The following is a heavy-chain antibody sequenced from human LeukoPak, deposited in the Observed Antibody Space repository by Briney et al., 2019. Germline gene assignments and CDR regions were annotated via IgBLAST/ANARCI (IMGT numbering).Heavy chain of an antibody. CDR2: IYDSEST. CDR3: HSSMTTVVFDY. J-gene: IGHJ4*02. V-gene: IGHV4-59*05. Sequence: PSETLSLTCTVSGGSISSYYWSWIRQPPGKGLEWIGSIYDSESTYYNPSLKSRVTISVDTSKRQFSLKLSSVTATDTAVYARHSSMTTVVFDYWGQGTLVTVSS. D-gene: IGHD4-23*01. CDR1: GGSISSYY.